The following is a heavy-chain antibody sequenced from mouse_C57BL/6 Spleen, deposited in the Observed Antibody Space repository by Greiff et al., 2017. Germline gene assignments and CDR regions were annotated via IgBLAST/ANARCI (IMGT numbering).Heavy chain of an antibody. V-gene: IGHV1-39*01. CDR1: GYSFTDYN. J-gene: IGHJ1*03. D-gene: IGHD1-1*01. CDR3: SRSPITTVERYFDV. CDR2: INPNYGTT. Sequence: VQLQQSGPELVKPGASVKISCKASGYSFTDYNMNWVKQSNGKSLEWIGVINPNYGTTSYNQKFKGKATLTVDQSSITAYMQLNSLTSEDSSVYYWSRSPITTVERYFDVWGTGTTVTVSS.